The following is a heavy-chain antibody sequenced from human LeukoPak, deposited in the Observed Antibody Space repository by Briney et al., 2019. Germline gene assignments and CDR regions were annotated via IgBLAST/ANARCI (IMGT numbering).Heavy chain of an antibody. J-gene: IGHJ5*02. CDR2: TYTDTSA. CDR1: GFTVSNNH. Sequence: GGSLRLSCAASGFTVSNNHMSWVRQAPGKGLEWVSLTYTDTSAYYADSVKGRFTISRDNSKNTQNLQMNSLRVEDTAVYYCARESWGPVGPWGQGTLVTVSS. CDR3: ARESWGPVGP. V-gene: IGHV3-66*02. D-gene: IGHD3-16*01.